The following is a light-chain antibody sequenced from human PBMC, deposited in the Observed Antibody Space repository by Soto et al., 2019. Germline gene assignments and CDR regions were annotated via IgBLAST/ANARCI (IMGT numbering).Light chain of an antibody. Sequence: DIQMTHSPSTLSGSVGDRVTITCRASQTISSWLAWYQQKQGKAPKLLIYKASTLKSGVPSRFSGSGSGTELAVAISSLQPDDFATYHCQQYNSYYEAVGQGTKVDIK. CDR1: QTISSW. V-gene: IGKV1-5*03. J-gene: IGKJ1*01. CDR3: QQYNSYYEA. CDR2: KAS.